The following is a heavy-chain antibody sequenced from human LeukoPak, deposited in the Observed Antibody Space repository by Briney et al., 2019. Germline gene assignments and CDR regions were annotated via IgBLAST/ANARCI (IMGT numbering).Heavy chain of an antibody. D-gene: IGHD6-19*01. V-gene: IGHV3-53*01. CDR1: GFTVSGNY. CDR3: ARDPMDSSGWYRDAFDI. CDR2: IYSGGST. J-gene: IGHJ3*02. Sequence: GGSLRLSCAASGFTVSGNYMSWVRQAPGKGLEWVSVIYSGGSTYYADSVKGRFTISRDNSKNTLYLQMNSLRAEDTAVYYCARDPMDSSGWYRDAFDIWGQATMVTVSS.